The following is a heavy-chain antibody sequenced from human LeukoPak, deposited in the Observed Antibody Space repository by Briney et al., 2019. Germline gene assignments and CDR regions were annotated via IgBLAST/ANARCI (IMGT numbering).Heavy chain of an antibody. D-gene: IGHD3-10*01. CDR1: GGSISSSSYY. Sequence: PSETLSLTCTVSGGSISSSSYYWGWIRQPPGKGLEWIGSIYYSGSTYYNPSLKSRVTISVDTSKNQFSLKLSSVTAADTAVYYCARQGDYYGSGSYPTFYYYYMDVWGKGTTVTISS. CDR3: ARQGDYYGSGSYPTFYYYYMDV. V-gene: IGHV4-39*01. J-gene: IGHJ6*03. CDR2: IYYSGST.